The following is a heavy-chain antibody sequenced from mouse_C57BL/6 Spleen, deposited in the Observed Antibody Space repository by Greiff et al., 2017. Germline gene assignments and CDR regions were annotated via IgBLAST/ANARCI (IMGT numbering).Heavy chain of an antibody. V-gene: IGHV1-50*01. Sequence: VQLQQSGAELVKPGASVKLSCKASGYTFTSYWMQWVKQRPGQGLEWIGEIDPSDSYTNYNQKFKGKATLTVDTSSSTAYMQLSSLTSEDSAVYYCARRGYDYDYYFDYWGQGTTLTVSS. CDR2: IDPSDSYT. CDR1: GYTFTSYW. CDR3: ARRGYDYDYYFDY. D-gene: IGHD2-4*01. J-gene: IGHJ2*01.